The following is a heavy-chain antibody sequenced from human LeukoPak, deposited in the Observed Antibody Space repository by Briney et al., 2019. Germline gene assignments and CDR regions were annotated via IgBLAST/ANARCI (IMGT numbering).Heavy chain of an antibody. CDR2: IYYSGST. Sequence: TSETLSLTCTVSGGSISSYYWSWIRQPPGKGLEWIGYIYYSGSTNYNPSLKSRVTISVDTSKNQFSLKLSSVTAADTAVYYCARAESITIFGVVIGGMDVWGQGTTVTVSS. CDR3: ARAESITIFGVVIGGMDV. D-gene: IGHD3-3*01. CDR1: GGSISSYY. J-gene: IGHJ6*02. V-gene: IGHV4-59*01.